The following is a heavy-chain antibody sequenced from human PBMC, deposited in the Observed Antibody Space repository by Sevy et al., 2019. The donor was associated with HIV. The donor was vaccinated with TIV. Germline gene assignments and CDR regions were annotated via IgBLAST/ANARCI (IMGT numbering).Heavy chain of an antibody. CDR2: ISYDGSNK. Sequence: GGSLRLSCAASGFTFSSYAMHWVRQAPGKGLEWVAVISYDGSNKYYADSVKGRFTISRDNSKNTLYLQMNSLRAEDTAAYYCARDKILYQGGYYFDYWGQGTLVTVSS. D-gene: IGHD2-15*01. J-gene: IGHJ4*02. CDR1: GFTFSSYA. CDR3: ARDKILYQGGYYFDY. V-gene: IGHV3-30-3*01.